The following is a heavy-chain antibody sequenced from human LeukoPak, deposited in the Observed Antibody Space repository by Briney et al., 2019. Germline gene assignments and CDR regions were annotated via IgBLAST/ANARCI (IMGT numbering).Heavy chain of an antibody. CDR2: IYHSGST. Sequence: SGTLSLTCAVSGGSISSSNWWSWVRQPPGKGLEWIGEIYHSGSTNYNPSLKSRVTISVDKSKNQFSLKLSSVTAADTAVYYCARSYYDILTGYFGAVWFDPWGQGTLVTVSS. D-gene: IGHD3-9*01. CDR3: ARSYYDILTGYFGAVWFDP. CDR1: GGSISSSNW. J-gene: IGHJ5*02. V-gene: IGHV4-4*02.